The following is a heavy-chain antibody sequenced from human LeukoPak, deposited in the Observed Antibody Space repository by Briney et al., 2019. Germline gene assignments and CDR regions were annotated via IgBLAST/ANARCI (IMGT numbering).Heavy chain of an antibody. J-gene: IGHJ6*03. CDR3: ARVPMFYYYYYMDV. D-gene: IGHD3-10*02. CDR1: GGSFSGYY. Sequence: PSETLSLTCAVYGGSFSGYYWSWIRQPPGKGLEWIGEINHSGSTNYNPSLKSRVTISVDTSKNQFSLKLSSVTAAVTAAYYCARVPMFYYYYYMDVWGKGTTVTVSS. V-gene: IGHV4-34*01. CDR2: INHSGST.